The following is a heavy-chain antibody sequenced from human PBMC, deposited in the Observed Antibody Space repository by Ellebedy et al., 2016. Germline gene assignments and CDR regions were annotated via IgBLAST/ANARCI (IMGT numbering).Heavy chain of an antibody. V-gene: IGHV1-2*04. CDR2: INPNSGGT. J-gene: IGHJ6*02. D-gene: IGHD6-13*01. CDR1: GYTFTGYY. CDR3: ARGEAAAGMYYYYGMDV. Sequence: ASVKVSCKASGYTFTGYYMHWVRQAPGQGLEWMGWINPNSGGTNYAQKFQGWVTMTRDTSISTAYMELSRLRSDDTAVYYCARGEAAAGMYYYYGMDVWGQGTTVTVSS.